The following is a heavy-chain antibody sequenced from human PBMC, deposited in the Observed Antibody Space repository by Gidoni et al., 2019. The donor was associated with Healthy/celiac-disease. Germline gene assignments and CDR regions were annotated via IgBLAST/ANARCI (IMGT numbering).Heavy chain of an antibody. CDR3: ARDARFRSWYVD. CDR1: GFPVSSNY. J-gene: IGHJ4*02. Sequence: EVQLVESGGGLVQPGGSLSLSCSASGFPVSSNYMSGVRQAPGKGLEGVSVIYSGGSTYYADSVKGRFTISRDNSKNTLYLQMNSLRAEDTAVYYCARDARFRSWYVDWGQGTLVTVSS. D-gene: IGHD6-13*01. CDR2: IYSGGST. V-gene: IGHV3-66*02.